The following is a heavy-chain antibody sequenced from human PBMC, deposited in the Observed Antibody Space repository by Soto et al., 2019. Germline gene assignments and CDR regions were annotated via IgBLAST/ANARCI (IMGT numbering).Heavy chain of an antibody. J-gene: IGHJ6*02. V-gene: IGHV4-39*01. Sequence: KSAETLSLTCTVSGGSISSSSYYWGWIRQPPGKGLEWIGSIYYSGSTYYNPSLKSRVTISVDTSKTQFSLKLSSVTAADTAVYYCARQGSGRYFGGYYYYYGMDVWGQGTTVTVSS. CDR1: GGSISSSSYY. CDR2: IYYSGST. D-gene: IGHD1-26*01. CDR3: ARQGSGRYFGGYYYYYGMDV.